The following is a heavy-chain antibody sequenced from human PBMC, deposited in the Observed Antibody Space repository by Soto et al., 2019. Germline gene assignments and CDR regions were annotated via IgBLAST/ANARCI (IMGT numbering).Heavy chain of an antibody. CDR2: INAGNGNT. Sequence: QVPLVQSGAEVKKPGASVKVSCKASGYTFTSYAMHWVRQAPGQRLEWMGWINAGNGNTKYSQKFQGRVTITRDTSASTAYMGLSSLRSEDTAVYYCARDGDTAIALRVGAYGMDVWGQGTTVTVSS. V-gene: IGHV1-3*01. CDR1: GYTFTSYA. J-gene: IGHJ6*02. D-gene: IGHD5-18*01. CDR3: ARDGDTAIALRVGAYGMDV.